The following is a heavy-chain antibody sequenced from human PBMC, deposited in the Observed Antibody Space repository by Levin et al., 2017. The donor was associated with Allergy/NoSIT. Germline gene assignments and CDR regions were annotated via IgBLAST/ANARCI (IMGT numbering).Heavy chain of an antibody. CDR3: ARELTYYYDSSGRSGYYFDY. CDR1: GGSFSGYY. V-gene: IGHV4-34*01. CDR2: INHSGST. Sequence: SETLSLTCAVYGGSFSGYYWSWIRQPPGKGLEWIGEINHSGSTNYNPSLKSRVTISVDTSKNQFSLKLSSVTAADTAVYYCARELTYYYDSSGRSGYYFDYWGQGTLVTVSS. D-gene: IGHD3-22*01. J-gene: IGHJ4*02.